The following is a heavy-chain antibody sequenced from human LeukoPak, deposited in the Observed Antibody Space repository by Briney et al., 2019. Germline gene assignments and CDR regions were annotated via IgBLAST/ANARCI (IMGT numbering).Heavy chain of an antibody. CDR3: ARDTYYYDSSGYYPDAFDI. CDR1: GYTFTSYG. V-gene: IGHV1-18*01. J-gene: IGHJ3*02. D-gene: IGHD3-22*01. CDR2: ISAYNGNT. Sequence: ASVKVSCKASGYTFTSYGISWVRQAPGQGLEWMGWISAYNGNTNYAQKLQGRVTMTTDTSTSTAYMELRSLRSDDTAVYYCARDTYYYDSSGYYPDAFDIWGQGTMVTVSS.